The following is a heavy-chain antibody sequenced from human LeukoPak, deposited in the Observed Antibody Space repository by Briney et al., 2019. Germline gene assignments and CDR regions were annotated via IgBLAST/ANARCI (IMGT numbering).Heavy chain of an antibody. V-gene: IGHV3-23*01. CDR1: GFTFSTYA. J-gene: IGHJ3*02. D-gene: IGHD5-18*01. CDR3: AKDQLTGGYNYGYGTFDI. CDR2: FSGRDGYT. Sequence: GGSLRLSCAASGFTFSTYAMSWVRQAPGKGLEWVSIFSGRDGYTHYADAVKGRSTISRDNSKNTLYLQMNSLRAEDTAVYYCAKDQLTGGYNYGYGTFDILGQGTMVTVSS.